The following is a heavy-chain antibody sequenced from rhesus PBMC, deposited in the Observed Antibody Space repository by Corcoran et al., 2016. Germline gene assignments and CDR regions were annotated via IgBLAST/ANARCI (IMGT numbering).Heavy chain of an antibody. V-gene: IGHV4-160*01. CDR3: AREDCTGSGCYAIYGLDS. CDR1: GGSISSNH. CDR2: IYGSSGST. J-gene: IGHJ6*01. D-gene: IGHD2-21*01. Sequence: QVQLQESGPGLVKPSETLSLTCAVSGGSISSNHWSWIRQPPGKGLEWIGYIYGSSGSTYYNPSLKSLVTISTDTSKNQFSLKLSSVTDADTAVYYWAREDCTGSGCYAIYGLDSWGQGVVVTVSS.